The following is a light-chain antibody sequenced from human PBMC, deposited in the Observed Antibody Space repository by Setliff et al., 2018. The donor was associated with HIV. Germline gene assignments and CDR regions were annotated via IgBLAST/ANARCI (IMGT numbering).Light chain of an antibody. CDR3: CSHAGSSTYV. CDR1: SSDVGSYNL. J-gene: IGLJ1*01. CDR2: EVS. Sequence: QSVLTQPASMSGSPGQSITISCTGTSSDVGSYNLVSWYQQHPGKAPKFMIYEVSKRPSGVSNRFSGSKSGNTASLTISGPQAEDEADYYCCSHAGSSTYVFGTGTKVTVL. V-gene: IGLV2-23*02.